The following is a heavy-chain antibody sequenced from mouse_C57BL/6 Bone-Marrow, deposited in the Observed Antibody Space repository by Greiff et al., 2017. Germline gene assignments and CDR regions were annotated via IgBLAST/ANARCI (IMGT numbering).Heavy chain of an antibody. CDR3: ARRGYDDGYYAMDY. Sequence: QVQLKQPGAELVMPGASVKLSCKASGYTFTSYWMHWVKQRPGQGLEWIGEIDPSDSYTNYNQKFKGKSTLTVDKSSSTAYMQLSSLTSEDSAVYYCARRGYDDGYYAMDYWGQGTSVTVSS. D-gene: IGHD2-4*01. J-gene: IGHJ4*01. CDR1: GYTFTSYW. CDR2: IDPSDSYT. V-gene: IGHV1-69*01.